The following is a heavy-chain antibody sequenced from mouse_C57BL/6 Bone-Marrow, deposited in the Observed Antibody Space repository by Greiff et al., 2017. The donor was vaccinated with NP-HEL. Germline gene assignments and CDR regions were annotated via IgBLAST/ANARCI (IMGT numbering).Heavy chain of an antibody. CDR1: GYTFTSYW. D-gene: IGHD2-4*01. CDR2: IDPSDSYT. J-gene: IGHJ2*01. V-gene: IGHV1-50*01. CDR3: ARGGLRRYYVDY. Sequence: QVQLKQPGAELVKPGASVKLSCKASGYTFTSYWMQWVKQRPGQGLEWIGEIDPSDSYTNYNQKFKGKATLTVDTSSSTAYMQLSSLTSEDSAVYYCARGGLRRYYVDYWGQGTTLTVSS.